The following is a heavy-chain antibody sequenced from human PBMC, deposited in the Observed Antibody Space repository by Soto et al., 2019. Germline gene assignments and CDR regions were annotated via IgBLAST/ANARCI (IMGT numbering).Heavy chain of an antibody. V-gene: IGHV4-34*01. J-gene: IGHJ4*02. D-gene: IGHD5-12*01. CDR1: GGSFSGYY. CDR2: INHSGST. Sequence: PSETLSLTCAVYGGSFSGYYWSWIRQPPGKGLEWIGEINHSGSTNYNPSLKSRVTISVDTSKNQFSLKLSSVTAADTAVYYCARRPGRAGQTVGLHHFDYWGQGTLVTVSS. CDR3: ARRPGRAGQTVGLHHFDY.